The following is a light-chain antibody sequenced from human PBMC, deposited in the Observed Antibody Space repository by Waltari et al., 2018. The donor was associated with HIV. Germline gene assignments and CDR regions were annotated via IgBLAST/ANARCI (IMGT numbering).Light chain of an antibody. V-gene: IGLV1-44*01. CDR1: SSNIGGNT. CDR2: SDN. J-gene: IGLJ1*01. Sequence: QSVLTQPPSASGTPGQRVTISCSGSSSNIGGNTVNWYQQLPGPAPKLLIHSDNQRPSGVPDRFAGSKSGTSASLAISGLHSEDEADYYCAAWDDSLNGYVFGPGTKVTVI. CDR3: AAWDDSLNGYV.